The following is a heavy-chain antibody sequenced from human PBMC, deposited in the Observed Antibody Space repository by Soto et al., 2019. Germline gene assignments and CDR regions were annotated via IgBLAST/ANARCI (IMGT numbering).Heavy chain of an antibody. Sequence: QVQLVESGGGVVRPGRSLRLSCAASGFTFSSYAMHWVRQAPGKGLEWVAVIWYDGSNKYYADSVKGRFTISRDNSKNTLYLQMNSLRAEDTAVYYCARELERSLDIWGQGTMVTVSS. D-gene: IGHD6-6*01. CDR1: GFTFSSYA. J-gene: IGHJ3*02. V-gene: IGHV3-30*04. CDR3: ARELERSLDI. CDR2: IWYDGSNK.